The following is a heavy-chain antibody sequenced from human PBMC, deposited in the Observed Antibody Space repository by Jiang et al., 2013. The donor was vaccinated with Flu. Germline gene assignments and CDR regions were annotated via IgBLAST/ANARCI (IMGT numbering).Heavy chain of an antibody. Sequence: FQGHVTISADKSISTAYLQWSSLKASDTAMYYCAREKHSGSYPFDYWGQGTLVTVSS. CDR3: AREKHSGSYPFDY. J-gene: IGHJ4*02. V-gene: IGHV5-10-1*01. D-gene: IGHD1-26*01.